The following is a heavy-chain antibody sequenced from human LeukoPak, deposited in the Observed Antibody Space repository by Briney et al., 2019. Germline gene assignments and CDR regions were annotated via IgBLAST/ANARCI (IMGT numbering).Heavy chain of an antibody. J-gene: IGHJ2*01. CDR1: GGSISSYY. CDR3: ARGGSSWVRPPLGYFDL. D-gene: IGHD6-13*01. Sequence: SETLSLTCTVSGGSISSYYWSWIRQPPGKGLEWIGYIYYSGSTNYNPSLKSRVTISVDTSKNQFSLKLSSVTAADTAVYYCARGGSSWVRPPLGYFDLWGRGTLVTVSS. V-gene: IGHV4-59*01. CDR2: IYYSGST.